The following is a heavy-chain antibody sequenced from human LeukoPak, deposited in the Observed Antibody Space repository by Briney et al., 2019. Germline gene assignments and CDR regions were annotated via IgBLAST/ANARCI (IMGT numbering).Heavy chain of an antibody. D-gene: IGHD2-2*02. V-gene: IGHV3-21*01. J-gene: IGHJ6*02. CDR1: GFTFSSYS. Sequence: PGGSLRLSCAASGFTFSSYSMNWVRQAPGKGLEWVSSISSSSSYIYYADSVKGRFTISRDNAKNSLYLQMNSLRAEDTAVYYCARGSIQTYFYGMDVWGQGTTVTVSS. CDR3: ARGSIQTYFYGMDV. CDR2: ISSSSSYI.